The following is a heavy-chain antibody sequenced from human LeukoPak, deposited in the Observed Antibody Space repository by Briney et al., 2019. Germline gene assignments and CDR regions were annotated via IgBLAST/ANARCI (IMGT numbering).Heavy chain of an antibody. CDR3: ARDLIVVPAAYFDY. V-gene: IGHV4-34*01. CDR2: VSPGGYT. J-gene: IGHJ4*02. Sequence: SETLSLTCAVSGVSVSDYYWSWIRQSPEKGLEWIGEVSPGGYTTYNPSLRSRVIISEDTSENQFSLKLSSVTAADTAVYYCARDLIVVPAAYFDYWGRGTLVTVSS. CDR1: GVSVSDYY. D-gene: IGHD2-2*01.